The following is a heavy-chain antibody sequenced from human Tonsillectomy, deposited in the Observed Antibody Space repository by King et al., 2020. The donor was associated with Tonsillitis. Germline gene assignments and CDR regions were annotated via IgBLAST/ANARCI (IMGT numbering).Heavy chain of an antibody. Sequence: VQLQQWGAGLLKPSETLSLNCDVYGGSFSGYYWGWIRQPPGKGLEWGGEINHSGSTNYNPSLKSRVPISVDTSKNQFSLRLSSVTAADTAVYYCVRGRDDFWSGPPDYWGQGILVTVSS. CDR2: INHSGST. CDR3: VRGRDDFWSGPPDY. CDR1: GGSFSGYY. V-gene: IGHV4-34*01. J-gene: IGHJ4*02. D-gene: IGHD3-3*01.